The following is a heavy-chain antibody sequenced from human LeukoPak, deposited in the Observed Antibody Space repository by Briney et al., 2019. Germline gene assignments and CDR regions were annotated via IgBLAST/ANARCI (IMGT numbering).Heavy chain of an antibody. V-gene: IGHV4-4*07. D-gene: IGHD3-22*01. J-gene: IGHJ6*03. CDR3: ARLKYYDSTGYSPGYYMDV. CDR1: GGSIINYY. Sequence: PSVTLSLTCSVAGGSIINYYWSWIRQSAGTGLEWVGRIYITGSTTYNPSLQSRLSMSVDTSKNQFSLRLRSVSAADTAVYYCARLKYYDSTGYSPGYYMDVWGKGITVTVSS. CDR2: IYITGST.